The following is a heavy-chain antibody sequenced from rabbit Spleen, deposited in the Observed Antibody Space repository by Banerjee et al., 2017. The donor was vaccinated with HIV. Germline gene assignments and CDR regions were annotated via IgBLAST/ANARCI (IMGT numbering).Heavy chain of an antibody. D-gene: IGHD1-1*01. CDR2: INTGSSGST. CDR1: GFDFSNYG. CDR3: ARDLYIGGSSRGDGLKL. Sequence: QEQLKESGGGLVQPGGSLTLTCKASGFDFSNYGVSWVRQAPGKGLEWIGCINTGSSGSTYYASWAKGRFTISKTSSTTVTLQMTSLTAADTATYFCARDLYIGGSSRGDGLKLWGPGTLVTVS. J-gene: IGHJ6*01. V-gene: IGHV1S45*01.